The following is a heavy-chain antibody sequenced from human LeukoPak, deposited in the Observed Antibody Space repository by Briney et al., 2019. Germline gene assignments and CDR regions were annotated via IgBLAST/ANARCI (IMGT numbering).Heavy chain of an antibody. V-gene: IGHV3-21*01. D-gene: IGHD3-3*01. CDR3: ATPITIFGVVNGGVKAPPSHSDY. CDR1: GFTFSNYW. J-gene: IGHJ4*02. CDR2: ISSSSSYI. Sequence: PGGSLRLSCAASGFTFSNYWMTWVRQAPGKGLEWVSSISSSSSYIYYADSVKGRFTISRDNAKNSLYLQMNSLRAEDTAVYYCATPITIFGVVNGGVKAPPSHSDYWGQGTLVTVSS.